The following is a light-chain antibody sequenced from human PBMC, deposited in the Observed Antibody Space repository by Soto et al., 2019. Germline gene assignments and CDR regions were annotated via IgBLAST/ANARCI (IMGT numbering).Light chain of an antibody. J-gene: IGKJ1*01. CDR1: QSVSSN. V-gene: IGKV3-15*01. CDR3: QQYGSSPPWK. CDR2: GAS. Sequence: EIVMTQSPATLSVSPGERATLSCRASQSVSSNLAWYQQKPGQAPRLLIYGASTRATGIPARFSGSGSGTEFTLTISSLQSEDFAVYYCQQYGSSPPWKFGQGTKVDIK.